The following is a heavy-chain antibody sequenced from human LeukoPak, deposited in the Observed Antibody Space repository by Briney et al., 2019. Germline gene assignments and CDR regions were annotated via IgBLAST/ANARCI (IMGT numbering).Heavy chain of an antibody. V-gene: IGHV3-66*01. CDR3: ARGVVGATRTDY. J-gene: IGHJ4*02. D-gene: IGHD1-26*01. CDR1: GFTVSSNY. Sequence: GGSLRLSCAAPGFTVSSNYISWVRQAPGKGLEWVSVIYSGRSTYYADSVKGRFTISRDNSKNTLYIQMNRLRAEDTAVYYCARGVVGATRTDYWGQGTLVTVSS. CDR2: IYSGRST.